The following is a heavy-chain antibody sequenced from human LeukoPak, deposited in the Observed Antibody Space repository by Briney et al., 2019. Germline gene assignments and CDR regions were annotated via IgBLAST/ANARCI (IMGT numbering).Heavy chain of an antibody. J-gene: IGHJ4*02. V-gene: IGHV4-59*12. Sequence: PSETLSLTCTVSGDSISGYYWSWIRQPPGKGLEWIGYIYYSGTTNYNPSLKSRVTISVDTSKNQFSLKLSSVTAADTAVYYCARARTLRAAAGTLDYWGQGTLVTVSS. CDR2: IYYSGTT. D-gene: IGHD6-13*01. CDR3: ARARTLRAAAGTLDY. CDR1: GDSISGYY.